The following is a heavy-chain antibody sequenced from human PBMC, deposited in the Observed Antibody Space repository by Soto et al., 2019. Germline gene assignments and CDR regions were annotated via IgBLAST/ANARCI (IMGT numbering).Heavy chain of an antibody. J-gene: IGHJ4*02. CDR3: AGRQYLASFDS. CDR1: GDFNNIYY. D-gene: IGHD2-2*01. V-gene: IGHV4-59*12. Sequence: SETLSLTCTVSGDFNNIYYWSWVRQPPGKGLEWIGFSYFSGSTNYNPSLESRVTISLDKSKNQFSLKLTSVTAADTAVYYCAGRQYLASFDSWSQGTLVTVSS. CDR2: SYFSGST.